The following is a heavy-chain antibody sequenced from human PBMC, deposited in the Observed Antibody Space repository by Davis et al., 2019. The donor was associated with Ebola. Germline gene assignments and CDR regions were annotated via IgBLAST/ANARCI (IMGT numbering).Heavy chain of an antibody. J-gene: IGHJ6*02. CDR3: ARDDPHDYYYYGMDV. Sequence: SVKVSCKASGGTFSSYAISWVRQAPGQGLEWMGGIIPIFGTANYAQKFQGRVTMTRDTSTSTVYMELSSLRSEDTAVYYCARDDPHDYYYYGMDVWGQGTTVTVSS. CDR2: IIPIFGTA. CDR1: GGTFSSYA. V-gene: IGHV1-69*05.